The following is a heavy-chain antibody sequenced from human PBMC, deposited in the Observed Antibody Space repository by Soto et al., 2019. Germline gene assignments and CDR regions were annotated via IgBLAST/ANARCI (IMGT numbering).Heavy chain of an antibody. CDR3: ARGRVATAGYYYYGMDV. J-gene: IGHJ6*02. Sequence: PSETLSLTCAVYGGSFSGYYWSWIRQPQGKGLEWIGEINHSGSTNYNPSLKSRVTISVDTSKNQFSLELSSVTAADTAVYYCARGRVATAGYYYYGMDVWGQGTTVTVSS. V-gene: IGHV4-34*01. CDR2: INHSGST. D-gene: IGHD5-12*01. CDR1: GGSFSGYY.